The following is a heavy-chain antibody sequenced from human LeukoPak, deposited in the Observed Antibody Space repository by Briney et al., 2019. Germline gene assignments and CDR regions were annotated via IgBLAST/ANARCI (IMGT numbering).Heavy chain of an antibody. Sequence: KPSETLSPTCTVSDGSISNYYWSWIRQPPGKGLEWIGEINHSGSTNYNPSLKSRDTISVDTSKNQFSLKLSSVTAADTAVYYCARDIVVVPAAMWAYYGMDVWGQGTTVTVSS. V-gene: IGHV4-34*01. J-gene: IGHJ6*02. D-gene: IGHD2-2*01. CDR1: DGSISNYY. CDR2: INHSGST. CDR3: ARDIVVVPAAMWAYYGMDV.